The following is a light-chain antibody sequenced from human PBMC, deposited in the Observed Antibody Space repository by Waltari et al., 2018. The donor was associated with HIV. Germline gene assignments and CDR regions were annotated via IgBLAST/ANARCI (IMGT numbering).Light chain of an antibody. Sequence: SYELTQPPSVSVSPGQTASITCSGDKLGDKFACWYQQKPGQSPVVVVYQDTRRPSGIPDRFSGSNSGNTATLTISGTQAMDEADYYCQAWDSSTAVFGGGTKLTVL. J-gene: IGLJ2*01. CDR3: QAWDSSTAV. CDR1: KLGDKF. CDR2: QDT. V-gene: IGLV3-1*01.